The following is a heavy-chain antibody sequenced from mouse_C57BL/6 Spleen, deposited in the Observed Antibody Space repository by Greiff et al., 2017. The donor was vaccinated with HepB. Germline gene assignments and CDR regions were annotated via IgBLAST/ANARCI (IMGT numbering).Heavy chain of an antibody. Sequence: VQLQQSGPELVKPGASVKISCKASGYSFTGYYMNWVKQSPEKSLEWIGEINPSTGGTTYNQKFKAKATLTVDKSSSTAYMQLKSLTSEDSAVYYCARGGVYYGYDGRGRDYFDYWGQGTTLTVSS. D-gene: IGHD2-2*01. V-gene: IGHV1-42*01. CDR2: INPSTGGT. CDR3: ARGGVYYGYDGRGRDYFDY. J-gene: IGHJ2*01. CDR1: GYSFTGYY.